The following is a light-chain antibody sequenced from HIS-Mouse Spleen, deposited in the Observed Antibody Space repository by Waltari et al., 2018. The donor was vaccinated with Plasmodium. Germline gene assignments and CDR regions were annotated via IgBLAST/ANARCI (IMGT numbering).Light chain of an antibody. J-gene: IGLJ1*01. Sequence: QSALTQPASVSGSPGQSIPISCTGTSSAGGGCNYVSWYQPHPGKAPKLMIYEVSNRPSGVSNRCSGSKSGNTASLTISGLQAEDEADYYCSSYTSSSTLLYVFGTGTKVTVL. V-gene: IGLV2-14*01. CDR2: EVS. CDR3: SSYTSSSTLLYV. CDR1: SSAGGGCNY.